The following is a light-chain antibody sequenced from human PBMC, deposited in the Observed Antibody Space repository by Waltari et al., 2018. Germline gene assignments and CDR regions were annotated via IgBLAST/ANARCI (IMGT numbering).Light chain of an antibody. V-gene: IGLV3-1*01. CDR2: QNG. Sequence: SYDLTQPPSVSVSPGQTASITCSGHELGIRFVCGYQQKPGQSPILVIYQNGRRPSGIPVGFSGSKSGNTATRTIRGTQAVDEADYYCQAWDRGTWGVFGGGTRLTVL. CDR3: QAWDRGTWGV. J-gene: IGLJ3*02. CDR1: ELGIRF.